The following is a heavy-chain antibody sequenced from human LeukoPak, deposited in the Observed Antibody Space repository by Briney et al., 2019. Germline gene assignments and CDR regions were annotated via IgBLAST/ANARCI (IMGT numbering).Heavy chain of an antibody. CDR3: ARDMEVTTYYYMDV. J-gene: IGHJ6*03. CDR2: ISSSSSTI. V-gene: IGHV3-48*01. D-gene: IGHD4-17*01. Sequence: PGGSLRLSCAASGFTFSSYSMNWVRQAPGKGLGWVSYISSSSSTIYYADSVKGRFTISRDNAKNSLYLQMNSLRAEDTAVYYCARDMEVTTYYYMDVWGKGTTVTVSS. CDR1: GFTFSSYS.